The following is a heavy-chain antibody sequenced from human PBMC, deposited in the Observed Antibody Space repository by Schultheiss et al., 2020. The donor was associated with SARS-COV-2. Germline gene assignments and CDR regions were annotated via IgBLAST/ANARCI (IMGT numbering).Heavy chain of an antibody. CDR2: IYYSGST. V-gene: IGHV4-59*12. J-gene: IGHJ5*02. D-gene: IGHD3-3*01. CDR3: ARGVITIFGVRWFDP. Sequence: SQTLSLTCTVSGGSISSYYWSWIRQPPGKGLEWIGYIYYSGSTNYNPSLKSRVTISVDTSKNQFSLKLSSVTAADTAVYYCARGVITIFGVRWFDPWGQGTLVTVSS. CDR1: GGSISSYY.